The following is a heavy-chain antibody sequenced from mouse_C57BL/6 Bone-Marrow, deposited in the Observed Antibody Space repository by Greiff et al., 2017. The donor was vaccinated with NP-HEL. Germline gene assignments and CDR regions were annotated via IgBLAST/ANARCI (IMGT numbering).Heavy chain of an antibody. J-gene: IGHJ4*01. CDR2: INPSSGYT. CDR1: GYTFTSYW. Sequence: LVESGAELAKPGASVKLSCKASGYTFTSYWMHWVKQRPGQGLEWIGYINPSSGYTKYNPKFKDKATLTADKSSSTAYMQLSSLTYEDSAVYYCASNYDGSSPKYYYAMDYWGQGTSVTVSS. V-gene: IGHV1-7*01. CDR3: ASNYDGSSPKYYYAMDY. D-gene: IGHD1-1*01.